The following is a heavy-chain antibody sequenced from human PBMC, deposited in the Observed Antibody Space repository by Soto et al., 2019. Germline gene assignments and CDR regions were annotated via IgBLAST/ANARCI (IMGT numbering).Heavy chain of an antibody. CDR3: AKDRYCSSINCYAGFDY. Sequence: EVQLLESGGGLVQPGGSLRLSCVASGFSSSSYGMSWVRQAPGKGLEWVSGISGSGGSTSYADSVKGRFTISRDSSKSTLYLQMNSLRVEDTAVYYCAKDRYCSSINCYAGFDYWGQGALVTVSS. V-gene: IGHV3-23*01. CDR1: GFSSSSYG. D-gene: IGHD2-2*01. J-gene: IGHJ4*02. CDR2: ISGSGGST.